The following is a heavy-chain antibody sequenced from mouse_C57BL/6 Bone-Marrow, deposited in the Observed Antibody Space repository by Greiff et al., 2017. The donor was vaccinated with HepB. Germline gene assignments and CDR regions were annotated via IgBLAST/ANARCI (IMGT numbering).Heavy chain of an antibody. CDR3: ARYIYGGFAY. V-gene: IGHV7-3*01. Sequence: EVHLVESGGGLVQPGGSLSLSCAASGFTFTDYYMSWVRQPPGKALEWLGFIRNKANGYTTEYSASVKGRFTISRDNSPSILYLQMNALRAEDSATYYCARYIYGGFAYWGQGTLVTVSA. J-gene: IGHJ3*01. CDR1: GFTFTDYY. CDR2: IRNKANGYTT. D-gene: IGHD1-1*02.